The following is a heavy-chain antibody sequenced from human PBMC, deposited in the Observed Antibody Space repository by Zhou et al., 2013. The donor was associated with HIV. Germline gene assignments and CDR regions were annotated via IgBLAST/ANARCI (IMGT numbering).Heavy chain of an antibody. V-gene: IGHV1-69*12. CDR3: ARDAVVGAANWFDP. J-gene: IGHJ5*02. Sequence: QVQLEQSGAEVKKPGSSVKVSCKASGGTFSSTAISWVRQAHGQGLEWLGGIIPIVGTANYAQKFLARVTITADESTSTAYMELSSLRSEDTALYYCARDAVVGAANWFDPWGQGTLVTVAS. CDR1: GGTFSSTA. D-gene: IGHD2-15*01. CDR2: IIPIVGTA.